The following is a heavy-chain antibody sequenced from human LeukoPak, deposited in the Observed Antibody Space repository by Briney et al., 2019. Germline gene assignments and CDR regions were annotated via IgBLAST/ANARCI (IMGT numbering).Heavy chain of an antibody. J-gene: IGHJ5*02. CDR1: GFTFSSYS. D-gene: IGHD4-17*01. CDR2: ISSSSSTI. V-gene: IGHV3-48*01. CDR3: ARLYGDYGVYWFDP. Sequence: GGSLRLSCAASGFTFSSYSMNWVRQAPGKGLEWVSYISSSSSTIYYADSVKGRFTISRGNAKNSLYLQMNSLRAEDTAVYYCARLYGDYGVYWFDPWGQGTLVTVSS.